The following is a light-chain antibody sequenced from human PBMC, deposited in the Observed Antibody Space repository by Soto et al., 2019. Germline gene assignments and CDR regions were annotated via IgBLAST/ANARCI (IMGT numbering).Light chain of an antibody. Sequence: LHIAQSPSPLSFFFVGRVAITCRASQTISSWLAWYQRKPGKAPKLLIYDASSLERGVPSRFSGSGSGTEFTLTISSLQPDDFATYYCQHSDNYSYTFGQGTKVDIK. CDR3: QHSDNYSYT. V-gene: IGKV1-5*01. J-gene: IGKJ2*01. CDR2: DAS. CDR1: QTISSW.